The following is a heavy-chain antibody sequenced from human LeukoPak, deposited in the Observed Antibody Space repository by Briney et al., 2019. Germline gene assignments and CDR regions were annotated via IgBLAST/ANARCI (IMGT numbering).Heavy chain of an antibody. CDR2: IYYSGST. CDR1: GASISSYY. V-gene: IGHV4-59*01. J-gene: IGHJ3*02. Sequence: SETLSLTCAVSGASISSYYWSWIRQPPGKGLEWIGYIYYSGSTNYNPSLKSRVTISVDTSKNQFSLKLSSVTAADTAAYYCARPLIGFDAFDIWGQGTMVTVSS. CDR3: ARPLIGFDAFDI.